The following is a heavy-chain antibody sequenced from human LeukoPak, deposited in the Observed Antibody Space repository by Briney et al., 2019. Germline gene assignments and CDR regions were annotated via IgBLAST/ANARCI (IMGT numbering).Heavy chain of an antibody. V-gene: IGHV3-48*01. D-gene: IGHD1-26*01. Sequence: GGSLRLSCAASGFTFSRYSMNWVRQAPGKGLEWVSYIRDNSDTIYYADSVKGRFTTSRDNAKNSLYLQMDSLRAEDTAVYYCARSTGSYYSWGQGTLVTVSS. CDR1: GFTFSRYS. CDR3: ARSTGSYYS. J-gene: IGHJ4*02. CDR2: IRDNSDTI.